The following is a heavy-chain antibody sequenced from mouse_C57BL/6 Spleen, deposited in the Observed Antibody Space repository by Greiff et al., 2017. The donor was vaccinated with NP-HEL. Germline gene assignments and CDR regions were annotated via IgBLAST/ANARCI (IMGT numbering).Heavy chain of an antibody. J-gene: IGHJ2*01. CDR2: INPNYGTT. CDR1: GYSFTDYN. D-gene: IGHD4-1*01. CDR3: ARSGGLTGTTYFDY. Sequence: VQLKQSGPELVKPGASVKISCKASGYSFTDYNMNWVKQSNGKSLEWIGVINPNYGTTSYNQKFKGKATLTVDQSSSTAYMQLNSLTSEDSAVYYCARSGGLTGTTYFDYWGQGTTLTVSS. V-gene: IGHV1-39*01.